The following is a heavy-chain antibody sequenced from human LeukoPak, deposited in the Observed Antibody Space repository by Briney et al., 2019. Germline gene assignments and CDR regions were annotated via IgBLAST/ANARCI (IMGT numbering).Heavy chain of an antibody. D-gene: IGHD3-3*01. CDR3: ARDAIQRRLTSDY. V-gene: IGHV1-18*01. CDR1: GYTFTTYA. Sequence: VASVKVSCKTSGYTFTTYAISWVRQAPGQGFEWMGWINTYNGNTNFAQKFQDRVTMTTDTSTSTAYLELRSLRSDDTAVYYCARDAIQRRLTSDYWGQGTLVTVSS. CDR2: INTYNGNT. J-gene: IGHJ4*02.